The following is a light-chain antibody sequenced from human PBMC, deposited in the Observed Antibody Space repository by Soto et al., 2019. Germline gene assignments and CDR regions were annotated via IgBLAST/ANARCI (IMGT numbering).Light chain of an antibody. Sequence: DIQMTQSPSTLSASVGDRVTITCRASQSISSWLAWYQQKPGKAPKLLIYDASSLESGVPSRFSGSGSGTEFTLTISSLQPDDFATYYCQQYNSRSPITFGQGTRLEIK. CDR3: QQYNSRSPIT. CDR2: DAS. V-gene: IGKV1-5*01. J-gene: IGKJ5*01. CDR1: QSISSW.